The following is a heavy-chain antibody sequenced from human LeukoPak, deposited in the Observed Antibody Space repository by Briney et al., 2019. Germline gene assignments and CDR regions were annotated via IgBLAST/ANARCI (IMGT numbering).Heavy chain of an antibody. Sequence: GGSLRLSCAASGFSLSDYYMGWVRRAPGKGLEWVSYMSGNEMTTYYTDSVKGRFTVSRDNAKKSLYLQMNSLRVEDTAVYYCARHLGSSSRSAYYYMDVWGKGTSVTVSS. V-gene: IGHV3-11*04. J-gene: IGHJ6*03. CDR3: ARHLGSSSRSAYYYMDV. CDR1: GFSLSDYY. D-gene: IGHD3-3*01. CDR2: MSGNEMTT.